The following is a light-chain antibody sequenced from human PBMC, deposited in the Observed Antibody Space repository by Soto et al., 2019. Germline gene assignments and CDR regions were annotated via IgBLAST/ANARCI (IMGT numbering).Light chain of an antibody. J-gene: IGKJ1*01. V-gene: IGKV1-9*01. CDR2: AAS. CDR3: HQVYTYPRT. CDR1: QGISSY. Sequence: DIQLTQSPSFLSASVGDRVTITCWSSQGISSYLAWYQKKPGKAPKLLMYAASTLQSGVPSRISGGGSGTDFTLTITSXQPEDFANYYCHQVYTYPRTFGQGTKVDIK.